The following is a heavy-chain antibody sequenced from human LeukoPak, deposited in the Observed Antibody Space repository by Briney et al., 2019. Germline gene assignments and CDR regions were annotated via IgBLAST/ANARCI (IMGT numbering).Heavy chain of an antibody. CDR3: ARHSAHSSTNDAFDI. Sequence: PSETLSLTCTVSGGSISSHYWSWIRQPPGKGLEWIGYMCHSGSTNYNPSLKSRVTISVDTSKNQFSLKLSSVTAADTAVYYCARHSAHSSTNDAFDIWGQGTMVTVSS. CDR1: GGSISSHY. V-gene: IGHV4-59*11. CDR2: MCHSGST. D-gene: IGHD6-13*01. J-gene: IGHJ3*02.